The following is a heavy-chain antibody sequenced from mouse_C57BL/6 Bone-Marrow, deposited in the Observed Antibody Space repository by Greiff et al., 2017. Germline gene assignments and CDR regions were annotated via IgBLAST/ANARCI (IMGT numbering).Heavy chain of an antibody. CDR1: GFTFSSYA. CDR3: ARTTVVVDFDY. J-gene: IGHJ2*01. Sequence: DVKLVESGGGLVKPGGSLKLSCAASGFTFSSYAMSWVRQTPEKRLEWVATISDGGSYTYYPDNVKGRFTISRDNAKNNLYLQMSNLKSEDTAMYYCARTTVVVDFDYWGQGTTRTVSS. CDR2: ISDGGSYT. V-gene: IGHV5-4*03. D-gene: IGHD1-1*01.